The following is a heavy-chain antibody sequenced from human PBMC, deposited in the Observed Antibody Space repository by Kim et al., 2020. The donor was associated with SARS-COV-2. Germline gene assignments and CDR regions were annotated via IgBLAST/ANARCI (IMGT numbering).Heavy chain of an antibody. Sequence: SLGIANYAQKFQGRVTITADKSTSTAYRELSSLRSEDTAVYYCARDYMDVWGQGTTVTVSS. CDR2: SLGIA. CDR3: ARDYMDV. V-gene: IGHV1-69*04. J-gene: IGHJ6*02.